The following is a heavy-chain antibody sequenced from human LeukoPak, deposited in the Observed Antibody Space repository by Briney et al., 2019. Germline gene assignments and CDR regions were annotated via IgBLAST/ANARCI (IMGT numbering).Heavy chain of an antibody. CDR1: GFTFSSYE. Sequence: GGSLRLSCAASGFTFSSYEMNWVRQPPGKGLEWVSYISSSGTNMYYADSVKGRFTISRDNSKNTLYLQMDSLRAEDTAVYYCAKDRGGLAGFDYWGQGTLVTVSS. V-gene: IGHV3-48*03. CDR3: AKDRGGLAGFDY. J-gene: IGHJ4*02. D-gene: IGHD3-10*01. CDR2: ISSSGTNM.